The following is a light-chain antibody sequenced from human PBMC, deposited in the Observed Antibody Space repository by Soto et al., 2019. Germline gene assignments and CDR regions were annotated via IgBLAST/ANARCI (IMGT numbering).Light chain of an antibody. CDR3: QQLNSYPWT. Sequence: DIQLTQSPSFLSASVGDRVTITCRASQGISSYLAWYQQKPGKAPKVLIYGASTLQSGVPSRFSGSGSGTEFTLTISSLQPEDVATYYCQQLNSYPWTFGQGTKVQIK. V-gene: IGKV1-9*01. CDR2: GAS. CDR1: QGISSY. J-gene: IGKJ1*01.